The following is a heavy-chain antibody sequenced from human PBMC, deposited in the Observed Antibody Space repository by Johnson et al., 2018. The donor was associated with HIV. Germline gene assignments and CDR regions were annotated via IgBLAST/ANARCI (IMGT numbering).Heavy chain of an antibody. Sequence: QVQLVESGGGVVQPGGSLRLSCAASGFTFSSYGMHWVRQAPGKGLEWVAFIRYDGSNKYYADSVKGRLTISRDNSKNTLYLQMNSLRIEDTAIYYCAKGHSSGYPKDVVDIWGQGTVVTVSS. J-gene: IGHJ3*02. D-gene: IGHD3-22*01. CDR2: IRYDGSNK. CDR3: AKGHSSGYPKDVVDI. CDR1: GFTFSSYG. V-gene: IGHV3-30*02.